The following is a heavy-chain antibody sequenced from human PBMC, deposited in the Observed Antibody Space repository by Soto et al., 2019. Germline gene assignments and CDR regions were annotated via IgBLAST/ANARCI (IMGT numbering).Heavy chain of an antibody. CDR3: AREVCSSTSCYTLAVGGWFDP. CDR1: GGSISSGGYY. D-gene: IGHD2-2*02. Sequence: SETLSLTCTVSGGSISSGGYYWSWIRQHPGKGLEWIGYIYYSGSTYYNPSLKSRVTISVDTSKNQFSLKLSSVTAADTAVYYCAREVCSSTSCYTLAVGGWFDPWGQGNLVTVSS. CDR2: IYYSGST. V-gene: IGHV4-31*03. J-gene: IGHJ5*02.